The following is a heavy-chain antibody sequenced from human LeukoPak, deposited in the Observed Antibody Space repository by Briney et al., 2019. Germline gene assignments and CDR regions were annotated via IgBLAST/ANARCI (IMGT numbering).Heavy chain of an antibody. Sequence: SETLSLTCTVSGGSISSSSYYWGWIRQPPGKGLEWIGSIYYSGSTYYNPSLKSRVTISVDTSKNQFSLKLGSVTAADTAVYYCAKLPTDYYYYYGMDVWGQGTTVTVSS. CDR2: IYYSGST. CDR1: GGSISSSSYY. V-gene: IGHV4-39*01. D-gene: IGHD1-26*01. J-gene: IGHJ6*02. CDR3: AKLPTDYYYYYGMDV.